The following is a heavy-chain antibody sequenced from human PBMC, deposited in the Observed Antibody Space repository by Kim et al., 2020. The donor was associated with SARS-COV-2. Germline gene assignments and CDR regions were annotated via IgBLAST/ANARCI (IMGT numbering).Heavy chain of an antibody. D-gene: IGHD2-2*01. Sequence: SETLSLTCTVSGGSISSSSYYWGWIRQPPGKGLEWIGSIYYSGSTYYNPSLKSRVTISVDTSKNQFSLKLSSVTAADTAVYYCARAVLIVVVPAATREPGGGVRNWFDPWGQGTLVTVSS. CDR1: GGSISSSSYY. J-gene: IGHJ5*02. CDR3: ARAVLIVVVPAATREPGGGVRNWFDP. CDR2: IYYSGST. V-gene: IGHV4-39*07.